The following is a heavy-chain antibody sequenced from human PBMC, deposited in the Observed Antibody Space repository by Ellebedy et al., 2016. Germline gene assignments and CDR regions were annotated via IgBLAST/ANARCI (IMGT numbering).Heavy chain of an antibody. D-gene: IGHD3-10*01. CDR2: ISGSGGGS. CDR3: ANSPYGSGSSFYGMDV. Sequence: GESLKISXVASGFTFSSYAMSWVRQAPGKGLEWVSAISGSGGGSWYADSVKGRFTISRDNSKNTLYLQMNSLRAEDTAVYYCANSPYGSGSSFYGMDVWGQGTTVTVSS. J-gene: IGHJ6*02. CDR1: GFTFSSYA. V-gene: IGHV3-23*01.